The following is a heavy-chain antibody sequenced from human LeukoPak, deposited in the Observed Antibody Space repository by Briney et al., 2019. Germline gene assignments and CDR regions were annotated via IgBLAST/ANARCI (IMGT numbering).Heavy chain of an antibody. J-gene: IGHJ4*01. CDR2: INPSGGRT. CDR3: ARDVGITVVRGTFDY. V-gene: IGHV1-46*01. CDR1: GFXFTSYY. D-gene: IGHD3-10*01. Sequence: ASVKVSCKASGFXFTSYYIHWVRQAPGQGLEWIGQINPSGGRTRYAQRLQGRVTMTRDTSTSTVYMELSSLRSEDTAVYHCARDVGITVVRGTFDYWGQGTLVTVSS.